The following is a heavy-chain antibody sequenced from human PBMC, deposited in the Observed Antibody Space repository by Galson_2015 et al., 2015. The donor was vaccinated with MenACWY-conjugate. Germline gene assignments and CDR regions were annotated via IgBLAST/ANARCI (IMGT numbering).Heavy chain of an antibody. CDR2: IRYDGSSK. CDR1: GLIFSSYW. V-gene: IGHV3-30*02. CDR3: AKEIGADSAYNFDY. D-gene: IGHD3-10*01. J-gene: IGHJ4*02. Sequence: SLRLSCAASGLIFSSYWMNWVRQAPGKGLVWVAFIRYDGSSKSYADSVKGRFTISRDNSRNTLYLHMNSLRAEDTAVYYCAKEIGADSAYNFDYWGQGTLVTVSS.